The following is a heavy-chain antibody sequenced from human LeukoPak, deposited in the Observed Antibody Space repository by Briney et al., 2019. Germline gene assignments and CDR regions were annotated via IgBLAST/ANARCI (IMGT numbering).Heavy chain of an antibody. CDR1: GYTFTSYY. J-gene: IGHJ4*02. V-gene: IGHV1-46*01. Sequence: GASVKVSCKASGYTFTSYYMHWVRQALGQGLEGMGIINPSGGSTSYAQKFQGRVTMTRDTSTSTVYMELSSLRSEDTAVYYCARDLNGGLLWFGELFSFDYWGQGTLVTVSS. CDR3: ARDLNGGLLWFGELFSFDY. CDR2: INPSGGST. D-gene: IGHD3-10*01.